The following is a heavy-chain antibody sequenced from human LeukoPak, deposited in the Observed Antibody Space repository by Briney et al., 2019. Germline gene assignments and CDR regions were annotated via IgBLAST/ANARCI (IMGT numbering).Heavy chain of an antibody. CDR2: IYPDDSDT. J-gene: IGHJ4*02. CDR3: ARRDYGSGSYYYFDY. Sequence: GESLKISCKGSGYSFTSYWIGWVRQMPGKGLEWMGIIYPDDSDTRYSPSFQGQVTISADKSISTAYLQWSSLKASDTAMYYCARRDYGSGSYYYFDYWGQGTLVTVSS. D-gene: IGHD3-10*01. CDR1: GYSFTSYW. V-gene: IGHV5-51*01.